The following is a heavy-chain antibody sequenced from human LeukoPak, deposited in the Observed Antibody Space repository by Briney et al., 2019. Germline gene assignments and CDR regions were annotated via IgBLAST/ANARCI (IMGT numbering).Heavy chain of an antibody. CDR3: ARGYQRPDY. Sequence: GGSLRLSCAASGFTFSTYTMIWVRQAPGKGLEWVSSISSSSNNINYADSVKGRFTISRDNAMNSVHLQMNSLRVEDTAVYYCARGYQRPDYWGQGTLITVSS. CDR2: ISSSSNNI. J-gene: IGHJ4*02. CDR1: GFTFSTYT. D-gene: IGHD2-2*01. V-gene: IGHV3-21*01.